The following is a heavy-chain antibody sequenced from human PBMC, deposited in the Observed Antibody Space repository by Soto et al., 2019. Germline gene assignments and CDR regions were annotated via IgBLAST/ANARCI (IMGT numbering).Heavy chain of an antibody. D-gene: IGHD5-18*01. J-gene: IGHJ4*02. CDR2: MNPNSGNT. Sequence: QVQLVQSGAEVKKPGASVKVSCKASGYTFTSYDINWVRQATGQGLEWMGWMNPNSGNTVYAQKFQGRVTMTRNTARSTAYMELSSLRSEDTAGDYGARERSYGLDYWGQGTLVTVSS. CDR3: ARERSYGLDY. CDR1: GYTFTSYD. V-gene: IGHV1-8*01.